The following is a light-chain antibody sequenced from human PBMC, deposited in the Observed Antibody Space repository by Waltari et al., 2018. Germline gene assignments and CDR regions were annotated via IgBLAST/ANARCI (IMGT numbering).Light chain of an antibody. V-gene: IGLV8-61*01. CDR2: DTT. Sequence: QTVVTQEPSFAVSPGGTVTLTCGLSSGSVSARHYPSWYQQIPGRPPRTLVYDTTSLSSGVPDRFSGSILGNKAALTITGAQAEDESDYYCVLYMGSGLRVFGGGTKLTVL. CDR1: SGSVSARHY. J-gene: IGLJ3*02. CDR3: VLYMGSGLRV.